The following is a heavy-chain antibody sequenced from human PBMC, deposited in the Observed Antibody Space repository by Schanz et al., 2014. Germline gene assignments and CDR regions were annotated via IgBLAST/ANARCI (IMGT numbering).Heavy chain of an antibody. V-gene: IGHV1-69*09. CDR2: IIPILDIT. Sequence: QVQLVQSGAEVRKPGASVKVSCTASGYTFTTYDINWVRQAPGQGLEWMGTIIPILDITNYAQKFQGRVTITADKSTSTAYMELSNLRSEDTAVYYCARTGYDPSLTHWGQGTLFPVSS. J-gene: IGHJ4*02. CDR3: ARTGYDPSLTH. D-gene: IGHD5-12*01. CDR1: GYTFTTYD.